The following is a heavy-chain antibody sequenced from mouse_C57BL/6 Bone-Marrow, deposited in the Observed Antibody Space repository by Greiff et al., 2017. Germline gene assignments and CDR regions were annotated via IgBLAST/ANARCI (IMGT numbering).Heavy chain of an antibody. Sequence: DVQLQESGPELVKPGDSVKISCKASGYSFTGYFMNWVMQSHGKSLEWIGRINPYNGDTFYNQKFKGKATLTVDKSSSTAHMELRSLTSEDSAVYYCARACGSSYRDFDYWGQGTTLTVSS. CDR2: INPYNGDT. D-gene: IGHD1-1*01. J-gene: IGHJ2*01. CDR3: ARACGSSYRDFDY. V-gene: IGHV1-20*01. CDR1: GYSFTGYF.